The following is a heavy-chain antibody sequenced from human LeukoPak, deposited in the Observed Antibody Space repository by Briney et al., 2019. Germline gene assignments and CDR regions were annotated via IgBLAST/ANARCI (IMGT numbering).Heavy chain of an antibody. D-gene: IGHD3-16*01. Sequence: SETLSLTCSVSGGSISSYSWSWIRQPAGKGLDWIGRIFSSGNTKYNPSLKSRVIMSVDTSRNQFSLKVTSVTAADTAVYYCAREGGGFDYWGQGTQVTVSS. J-gene: IGHJ4*02. CDR3: AREGGGFDY. CDR1: GGSISSYS. V-gene: IGHV4-4*07. CDR2: IFSSGNT.